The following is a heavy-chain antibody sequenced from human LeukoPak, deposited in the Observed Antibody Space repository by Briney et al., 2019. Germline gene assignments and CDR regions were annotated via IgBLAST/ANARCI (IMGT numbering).Heavy chain of an antibody. CDR3: AKHGYCSGISCFFDF. D-gene: IGHD2-2*03. V-gene: IGHV3-23*01. CDR2: ISGSGGST. CDR1: GFTFSSYA. Sequence: GGSLRLSCAVSGFTFSSYAMSWVRQAPGKGLEWVSAISGSGGSTYYADSVKGRFTISRDSSKNTLYLQMNSLRAEDTALYYRAKHGYCSGISCFFDFWGQGTLVTVSS. J-gene: IGHJ4*02.